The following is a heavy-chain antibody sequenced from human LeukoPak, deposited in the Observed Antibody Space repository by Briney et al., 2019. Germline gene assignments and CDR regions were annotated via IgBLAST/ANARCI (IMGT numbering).Heavy chain of an antibody. D-gene: IGHD6-13*01. CDR2: IKSKTDGGTT. CDR3: PTIRGYSSSWPFDY. V-gene: IGHV3-15*01. Sequence: GGSLRLTCAASGFTFSNAWMSWVRQAPGKGLEWIGRIKSKTDGGTTDYAAPVKGRFTISRDDSKNTLYLQMNSLKTEDTAVYYCPTIRGYSSSWPFDYWGQGILVTVSS. J-gene: IGHJ4*02. CDR1: GFTFSNAW.